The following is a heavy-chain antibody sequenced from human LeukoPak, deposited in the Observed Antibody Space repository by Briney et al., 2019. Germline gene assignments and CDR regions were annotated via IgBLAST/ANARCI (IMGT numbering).Heavy chain of an antibody. Sequence: GASVKVSCKASGYTFTGYYMHWVRQAPGQGLEWMGWINPNSGGTNYAQKFQGRVTMTRGTSISTAYMELSRLRSDDTAVYYCARDPLGYSYSYYGMDVWGQGTTVTVSS. J-gene: IGHJ6*02. D-gene: IGHD5-18*01. V-gene: IGHV1-2*02. CDR2: INPNSGGT. CDR1: GYTFTGYY. CDR3: ARDPLGYSYSYYGMDV.